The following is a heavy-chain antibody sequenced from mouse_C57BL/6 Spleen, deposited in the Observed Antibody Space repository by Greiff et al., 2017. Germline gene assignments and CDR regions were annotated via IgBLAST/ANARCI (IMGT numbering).Heavy chain of an antibody. CDR2: ISGGGGNT. J-gene: IGHJ2*01. CDR1: GFTFSSYT. V-gene: IGHV5-9*01. D-gene: IGHD1-1*01. CDR3: ARRGVVALDY. Sequence: EVKLVESGGGLVKPGGSLKLSCAASGFTFSSYTMSWVRQTPENRLEWVATISGGGGNTYYPDSVKGRFTISRDNAKNTLYLQMSSLRSEDTALYYCARRGVVALDYWGQGTTLTVSS.